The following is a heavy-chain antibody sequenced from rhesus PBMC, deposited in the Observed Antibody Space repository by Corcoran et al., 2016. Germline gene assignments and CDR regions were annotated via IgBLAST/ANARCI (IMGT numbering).Heavy chain of an antibody. V-gene: IGHV1-1*01. D-gene: IGHD4-23*01. CDR3: TREMNTVKGGFDY. J-gene: IGHJ4*01. CDR2: ISPYNGTK. CDR1: GYTFTRYY. Sequence: QVQLVQSGAEIKQPGASVKLSCKASGYTFTRYYLHWVRQAPGQGLEWIGLISPYNGTKGEAQTFQGRVTITTDTSTSTGYMELSSLRSEDTAVYYCTREMNTVKGGFDYWGQGVLVTVSS.